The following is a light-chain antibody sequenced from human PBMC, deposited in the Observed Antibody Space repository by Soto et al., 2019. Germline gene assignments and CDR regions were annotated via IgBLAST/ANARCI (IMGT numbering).Light chain of an antibody. CDR2: DAS. CDR3: QQRNNWRRT. J-gene: IGKJ4*01. V-gene: IGKV3-11*01. CDR1: QSVRSY. Sequence: EILFTQSPATLSLSPGERATITCRASQSVRSYLAWYEQKPGQAPRLLIYDASNRDTGIPARFSGSGAGTEFTLTISSLEPEDVAVYYCQQRNNWRRTFGEGTKVDIK.